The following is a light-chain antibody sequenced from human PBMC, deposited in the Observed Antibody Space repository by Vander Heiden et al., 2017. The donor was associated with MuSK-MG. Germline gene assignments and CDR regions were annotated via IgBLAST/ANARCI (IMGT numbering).Light chain of an antibody. Sequence: EILMTQSPATLSASPGERDTLSCRASQSISSNLAWYQQKPGQAPRLLIYGASPRVTGVPARFSGGGSGTEFTLTISGLQSEDFAVYYCQQYNNWPPNTFGQGTKLDIK. V-gene: IGKV3D-15*01. CDR2: GAS. CDR1: QSISSN. CDR3: QQYNNWPPNT. J-gene: IGKJ2*01.